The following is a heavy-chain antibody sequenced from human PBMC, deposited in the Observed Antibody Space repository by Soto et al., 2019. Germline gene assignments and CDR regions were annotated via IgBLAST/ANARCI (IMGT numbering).Heavy chain of an antibody. V-gene: IGHV1-69*13. D-gene: IGHD3-9*01. J-gene: IGHJ4*02. Sequence: ASVKVSCKASGGTFSSYAISWVRQAPGQGLEWMGGIIPIFGTANYAQKFQGRVTITADESTSTAYMELSSLRSEDTAVYYCARTQRYSLDFDYWGQGTLVTVSS. CDR3: ARTQRYSLDFDY. CDR1: GGTFSSYA. CDR2: IIPIFGTA.